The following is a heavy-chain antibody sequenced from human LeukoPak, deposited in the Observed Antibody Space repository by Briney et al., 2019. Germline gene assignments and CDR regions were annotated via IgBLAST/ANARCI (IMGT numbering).Heavy chain of an antibody. J-gene: IGHJ4*02. CDR1: GYTFTGYY. CDR3: ARANLDHGAFYFDY. CDR2: INPNSGGT. V-gene: IGHV1-2*06. Sequence: ASVRVSCKASGYTFTGYYMHWVRQAPGQGLEWMGRINPNSGGTNYAQKFQGRVTMTRDTSISTAYMELSRLRSDDTAVYYCARANLDHGAFYFDYWGQGTLVTVSS. D-gene: IGHD4-17*01.